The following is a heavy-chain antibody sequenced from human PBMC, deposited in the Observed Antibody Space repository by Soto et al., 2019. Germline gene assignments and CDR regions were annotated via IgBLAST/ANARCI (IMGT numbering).Heavy chain of an antibody. CDR3: ARGVRADFWSGYFPANWFDP. Sequence: GSLRLSCAASGFTFSSYSMNWVRQAPGKGLEWVSYISSSSSTIYYADSVKGRFTISRDNAKNSLYLQMNSLRDEDTAVYYCARGVRADFWSGYFPANWFDPWGQGTLVTVSS. CDR2: ISSSSSTI. V-gene: IGHV3-48*02. CDR1: GFTFSSYS. D-gene: IGHD3-3*01. J-gene: IGHJ5*02.